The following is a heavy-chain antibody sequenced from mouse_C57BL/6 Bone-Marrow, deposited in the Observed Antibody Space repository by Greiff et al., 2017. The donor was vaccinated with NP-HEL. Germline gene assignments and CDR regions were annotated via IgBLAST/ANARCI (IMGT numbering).Heavy chain of an antibody. Sequence: VQLQQPGAELVKPGASVKLSCKASGYTFTSYWMHWVKQRPGQGLEWIGMIHPNSGSTNYNEKFKSKATLTVDKSSSTAYMQLSSLTSEDSAFYYCARGSSYFGSSVFFIDYWGQGTTLTVSS. V-gene: IGHV1-64*01. J-gene: IGHJ2*01. CDR1: GYTFTSYW. D-gene: IGHD1-1*01. CDR3: ARGSSYFGSSVFFIDY. CDR2: IHPNSGST.